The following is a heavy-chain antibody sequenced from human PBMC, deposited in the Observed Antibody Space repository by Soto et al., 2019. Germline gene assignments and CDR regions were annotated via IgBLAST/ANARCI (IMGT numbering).Heavy chain of an antibody. CDR1: EFTCSSYA. V-gene: IGHV3-30-3*01. Sequence: GGSLRPSAAESEFTCSSYAMHLVHQDPGKGLEWVAVISYDGSNKYYADSVKGRFTISRDNSKNTLYLQMNSLRAEDTAVYYCARDLRLGYYDSSGPFDYWGQGTLVTVSS. CDR2: ISYDGSNK. J-gene: IGHJ4*02. CDR3: ARDLRLGYYDSSGPFDY. D-gene: IGHD3-22*01.